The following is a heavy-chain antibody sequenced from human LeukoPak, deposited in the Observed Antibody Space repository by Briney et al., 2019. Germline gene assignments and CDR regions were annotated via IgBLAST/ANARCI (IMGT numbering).Heavy chain of an antibody. CDR1: GGTFNSYA. Sequence: SVKVSCKASGGTFNSYAISWVRQAPGQGLEWMGRIIPIFGTANYAQKFQGRVTITTDESTSTAYMELSSLRSEDTAVYYCAREGQDYDILTGYFDYWGQGTLVTVSS. CDR2: IIPIFGTA. D-gene: IGHD3-9*01. V-gene: IGHV1-69*05. J-gene: IGHJ4*02. CDR3: AREGQDYDILTGYFDY.